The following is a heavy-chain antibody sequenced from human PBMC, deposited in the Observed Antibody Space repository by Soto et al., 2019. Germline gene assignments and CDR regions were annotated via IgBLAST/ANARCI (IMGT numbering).Heavy chain of an antibody. CDR2: ISSTAGRTS. Sequence: SLRLSCATSVFTFNTYPMTWVRQAPGKGLEWVSSISSTAGRTSSYADSVKGRFAISRDFSDNTVYLQMNNLRVDDTAVYFCAKGVLSFHYGMEVWGQGTTVTVSS. CDR1: VFTFNTYP. CDR3: AKGVLSFHYGMEV. D-gene: IGHD3-10*01. V-gene: IGHV3-23*01. J-gene: IGHJ6*02.